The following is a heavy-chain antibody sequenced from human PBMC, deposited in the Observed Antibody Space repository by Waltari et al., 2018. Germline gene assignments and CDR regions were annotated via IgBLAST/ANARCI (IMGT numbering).Heavy chain of an antibody. V-gene: IGHV1-69*01. J-gene: IGHJ3*02. CDR2: IIPIFGTA. D-gene: IGHD3-22*01. CDR1: GGPFSSYA. Sequence: QVQLVQSGAEVKKPGSSVKVSCKASGGPFSSYAISWVRQDPGQGPEWMGGIIPIFGTANYAQKFQGRVTITADESTSTAYMELSSLRSEDTAVYYCARDGGHYYDKMGPTYGAFDIWGQGTMVTVSS. CDR3: ARDGGHYYDKMGPTYGAFDI.